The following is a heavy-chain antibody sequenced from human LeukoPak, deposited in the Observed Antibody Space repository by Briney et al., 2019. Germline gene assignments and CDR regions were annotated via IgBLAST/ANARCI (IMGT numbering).Heavy chain of an antibody. CDR2: IYYSGST. Sequence: SETLSLTCTVSGGSISSYYWSWIRQPPGKGLEWIGYIYYSGSTNYNPSLKSRVTISVDTSKNQFSLKLGSVTAADTAVYYCARGIRSRPFDYWGQGTLVTVSS. J-gene: IGHJ4*02. V-gene: IGHV4-59*01. CDR3: ARGIRSRPFDY. CDR1: GGSISSYY.